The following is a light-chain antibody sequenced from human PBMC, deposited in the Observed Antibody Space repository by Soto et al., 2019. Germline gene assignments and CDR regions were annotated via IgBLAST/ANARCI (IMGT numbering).Light chain of an antibody. CDR2: ENN. Sequence: QSVLTQPPSVSEAPGQRVTISCTGSSSNIGAGYEAHWYQQVPGTAPKLLIYENNNRPSGVPDRFSGSKSGTSASLAITGLQAEYEAEYSCQSYDISLSGYVFGTGTKVTVL. V-gene: IGLV1-40*01. CDR3: QSYDISLSGYV. CDR1: SSNIGAGYE. J-gene: IGLJ1*01.